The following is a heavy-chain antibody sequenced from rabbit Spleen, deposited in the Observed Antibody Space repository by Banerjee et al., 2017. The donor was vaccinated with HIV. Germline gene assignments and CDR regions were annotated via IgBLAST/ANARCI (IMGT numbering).Heavy chain of an antibody. V-gene: IGHV1S40*01. D-gene: IGHD7-1*01. CDR3: AREVLYAAYAGFGDGTIFFFDL. Sequence: LVESGGGLVQPGASLTLTCTASGFSFSSNYDMCWVRQAPGKGLEWIGCLYTGNGKTYDASWAKGRFTISKTQSTVELEMTSLTVADTATYFCAREVLYAAYAGFGDGTIFFFDLWGPGTRGTV. CDR1: GFSFSSNYD. J-gene: IGHJ4*01. CDR2: LYTGNGKT.